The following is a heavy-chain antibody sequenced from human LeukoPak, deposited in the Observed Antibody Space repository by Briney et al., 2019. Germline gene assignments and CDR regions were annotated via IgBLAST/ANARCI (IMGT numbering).Heavy chain of an antibody. CDR1: GFTFSSYG. V-gene: IGHV3-33*01. J-gene: IGHJ3*02. D-gene: IGHD4-23*01. CDR3: ARSMTTVVTYSAFDI. Sequence: GGSLRLSCAASGFTFSSYGMHWVRQAPGKGLEWVAVIWYDGSNKYYADSVRGRFTISRDNSKNTLYLQMNSLRAEDTAVYYCARSMTTVVTYSAFDIWGQGTMVTVSS. CDR2: IWYDGSNK.